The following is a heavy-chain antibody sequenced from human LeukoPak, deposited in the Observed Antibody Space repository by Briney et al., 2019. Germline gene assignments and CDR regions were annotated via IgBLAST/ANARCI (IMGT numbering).Heavy chain of an antibody. CDR2: INHSGST. Sequence: SETLSLTCAVYGGSFSGYYWSWIRQPPGKGLEWIGEINHSGSTNYNPSLKSRVTISVDTSKNQFSLKLSSVTAADTAVYYCARGLRFFNYWGQGTLVTVSS. CDR1: GGSFSGYY. V-gene: IGHV4-34*01. CDR3: ARGLRFFNY. D-gene: IGHD3-3*01. J-gene: IGHJ4*02.